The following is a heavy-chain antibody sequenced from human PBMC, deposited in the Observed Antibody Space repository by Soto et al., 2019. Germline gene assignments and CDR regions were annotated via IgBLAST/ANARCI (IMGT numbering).Heavy chain of an antibody. Sequence: SETLSLTCTVSGGSISSFFWSWIRQPPGKGLEWIGDIYNDGSTNYNPSLKSRVTISVDTSKNQFSLKLSSVTAADTAVYYCARDSITMVRGVKYNWFDPWGQGTLVTVSS. CDR3: ARDSITMVRGVKYNWFDP. CDR1: GGSISSFF. CDR2: IYNDGST. D-gene: IGHD3-10*01. J-gene: IGHJ5*02. V-gene: IGHV4-59*01.